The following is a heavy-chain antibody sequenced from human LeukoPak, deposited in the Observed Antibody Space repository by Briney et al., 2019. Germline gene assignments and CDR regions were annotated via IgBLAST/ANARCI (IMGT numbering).Heavy chain of an antibody. CDR3: ARAGIAVAGRDY. V-gene: IGHV4-38-2*01. CDR1: GYSISSGYY. CDR2: IYHSGST. D-gene: IGHD6-19*01. Sequence: SETLSLTRAVSGYSISSGYYWGWIRQPPGKGLEWIGSIYHSGSTYYNPSLKSRVTISVDTSKNQFSLKLSSVTAADTAVYYCARAGIAVAGRDYWGQGTLVTVSS. J-gene: IGHJ4*02.